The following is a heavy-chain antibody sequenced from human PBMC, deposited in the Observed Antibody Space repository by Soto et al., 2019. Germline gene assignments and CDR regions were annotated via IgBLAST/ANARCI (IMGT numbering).Heavy chain of an antibody. CDR3: ARDGRGDDY. Sequence: QVQLVESGGGVVQPGRSLRLSCAASGFTFSSYGRHWVRQAPGKGLEWVAVIWYDGSNKYYGDSVKGRFTISRDNSKNTLYLQMNSLRAEDTAVYYCARDGRGDDYWGQGTLVAVSS. D-gene: IGHD5-12*01. V-gene: IGHV3-33*01. J-gene: IGHJ4*02. CDR2: IWYDGSNK. CDR1: GFTFSSYG.